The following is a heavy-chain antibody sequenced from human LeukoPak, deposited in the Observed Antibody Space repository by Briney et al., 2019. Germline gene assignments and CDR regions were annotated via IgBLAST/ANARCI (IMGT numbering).Heavy chain of an antibody. CDR2: INPGNSDI. Sequence: GESLKISCKHSGYNFASQWIGWVRQMSGEGLEWMGIINPGNSDIVYTPSFQGQVSFSADKYTSTVFLQWRSLKASDTAMYYCSTRAFSDTSPVAWGQGTLVTVSS. CDR3: STRAFSDTSPVA. D-gene: IGHD3-22*01. V-gene: IGHV5-51*01. CDR1: GYNFASQW. J-gene: IGHJ5*02.